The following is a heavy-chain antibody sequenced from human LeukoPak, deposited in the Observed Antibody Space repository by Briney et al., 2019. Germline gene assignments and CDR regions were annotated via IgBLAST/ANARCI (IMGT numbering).Heavy chain of an antibody. Sequence: ASVKVSCKASGYTFTSYGISWVRQAPGQGLEWMGWIITHNGNTNYTQKLQGRVTMTTDTSTSTGYMELRSLRSDDTAVYYCARGLQETLAWLKALSAFDIWGQGTMVTVSS. D-gene: IGHD5-24*01. V-gene: IGHV1-18*01. J-gene: IGHJ3*02. CDR3: ARGLQETLAWLKALSAFDI. CDR1: GYTFTSYG. CDR2: IITHNGNT.